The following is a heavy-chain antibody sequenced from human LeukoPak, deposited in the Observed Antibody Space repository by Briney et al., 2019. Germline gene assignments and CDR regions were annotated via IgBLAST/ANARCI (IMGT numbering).Heavy chain of an antibody. V-gene: IGHV1-24*01. J-gene: IGHJ4*02. CDR1: GYTLTELS. Sequence: ASVKVSCKVSGYTLTELSMHWVRQAPGKGLEWMGGFDPEDGETIYAQKLQGRVTMTEDTSTDTAYMELSSLRSEDTAVYYCATDPIYCSSTSCYRLFGYWGQGTLVTVSS. CDR3: ATDPIYCSSTSCYRLFGY. CDR2: FDPEDGET. D-gene: IGHD2-2*01.